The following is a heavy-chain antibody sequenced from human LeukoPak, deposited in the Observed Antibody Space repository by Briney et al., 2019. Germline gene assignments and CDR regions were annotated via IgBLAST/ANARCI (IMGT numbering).Heavy chain of an antibody. CDR2: ISYDGSNK. J-gene: IGHJ4*02. V-gene: IGHV3-30*18. D-gene: IGHD3-10*01. CDR3: AKDRHFGDTMIRGAFDY. CDR1: GFIFSSFG. Sequence: GGSLRLSCAASGFIFSSFGMHWVRQAPGKGLEWVALISYDGSNKYYADSVKGRFTISRDNSKNTLYLQMNSLRTEDTAVYYCAKDRHFGDTMIRGAFDYGGQGPLVTVSS.